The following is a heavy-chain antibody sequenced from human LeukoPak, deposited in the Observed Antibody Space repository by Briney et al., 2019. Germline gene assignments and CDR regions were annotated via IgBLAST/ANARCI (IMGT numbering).Heavy chain of an antibody. CDR1: GLTFSGYD. CDR3: AMGVSVAGTRRSFDY. CDR2: ISGSGNTI. Sequence: PGGSLRLSCAASGLTFSGYDMHWVRQAPGKGPEWVSAISGSGNTIYYADSVKGRFTISRDNSKNTLYLQMNSLGAEDTAVYYCAMGVSVAGTRRSFDYWGQGTLVTVSS. D-gene: IGHD6-19*01. V-gene: IGHV3-23*01. J-gene: IGHJ4*02.